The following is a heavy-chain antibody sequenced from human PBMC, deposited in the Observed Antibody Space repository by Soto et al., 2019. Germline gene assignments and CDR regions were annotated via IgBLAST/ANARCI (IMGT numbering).Heavy chain of an antibody. CDR3: VREGRGSFDF. CDR1: GFIFTHYA. CDR2: IGGRGNSA. D-gene: IGHD5-12*01. Sequence: CAASGFIFTHYAMNWVRQAPGKGLEWVSVIGGRGNSAYYADSVQGRFTISRDNSKNTLSLQMSSLTADDTAIYYCVREGRGSFDFWGRGTMVTVSS. V-gene: IGHV3-23*01. J-gene: IGHJ3*01.